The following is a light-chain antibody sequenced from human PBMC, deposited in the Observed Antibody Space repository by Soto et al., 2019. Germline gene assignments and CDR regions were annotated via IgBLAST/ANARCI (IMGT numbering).Light chain of an antibody. J-gene: IGKJ2*03. V-gene: IGKV3-20*01. CDR3: QQYGSSPLYG. CDR1: QSVSSSY. CDR2: GAS. Sequence: EFVLTQSPGTLSLPPGERATLSCRASQSVSSSYFAWYQQKPGQAPRLLIDGASSRATGIPDRFSGGGSGTDVTLTISRLEPDDVVVYYCQQYGSSPLYGFGQGTKLEIK.